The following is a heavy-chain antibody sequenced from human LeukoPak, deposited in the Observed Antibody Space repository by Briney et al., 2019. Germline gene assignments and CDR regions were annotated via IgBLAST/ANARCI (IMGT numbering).Heavy chain of an antibody. CDR2: IYYDGTT. CDR1: GDTIRSGGNY. D-gene: IGHD6-13*01. J-gene: IGHJ6*04. V-gene: IGHV4-31*03. Sequence: SETLTLTCTVPGDTIRSGGNYWSWLRQHPGKGLEWIGYIYYDGTTDYNPSLNSRVTISVDTSKNQFSLRLSSLTAADTAVYFCARESYPISSWQHYGLDVWGARVTVTVSP. CDR3: ARESYPISSWQHYGLDV.